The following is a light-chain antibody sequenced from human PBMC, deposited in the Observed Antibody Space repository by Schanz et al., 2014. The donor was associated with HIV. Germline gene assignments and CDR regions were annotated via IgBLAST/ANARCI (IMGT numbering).Light chain of an antibody. Sequence: EIVLTQSPGTLSLSPGERATLSCRASQSSSTYLAWYQHKPGQAPRLLIYGASTRATGIPDRFSGSGSGTDFTLTISRLEPEDFAVYYCQQYAALPQTFGQGTKLEIK. J-gene: IGKJ2*01. CDR1: QSSSTY. CDR2: GAS. CDR3: QQYAALPQT. V-gene: IGKV3-20*01.